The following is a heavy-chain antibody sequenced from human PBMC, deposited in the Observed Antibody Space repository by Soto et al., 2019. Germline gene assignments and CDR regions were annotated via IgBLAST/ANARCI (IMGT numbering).Heavy chain of an antibody. CDR3: ARDRFWAFDN. V-gene: IGHV3-48*02. CDR2: IGRGSTNII. CDR1: GFTFSDYS. Sequence: GGSLRLSCAASGFTFSDYSMNWVRQAPGKGLEWISYIGRGSTNIINQADSVKGRFTISRDNAKNSLFLQMDSLRDEDTAVYYCARDRFWAFDNWGQGTVVTVSS. D-gene: IGHD3-3*01. J-gene: IGHJ3*02.